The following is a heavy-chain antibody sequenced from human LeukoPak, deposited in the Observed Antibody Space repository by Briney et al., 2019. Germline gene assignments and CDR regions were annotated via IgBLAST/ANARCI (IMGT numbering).Heavy chain of an antibody. V-gene: IGHV3-30-3*01. CDR1: GFTFSSYA. CDR3: ARESALWVDYYGSGSIPYGMDV. Sequence: PGGSLRLSCAASGFTFSSYAMNWVRQAPGKGLEWVAVISYDGSNKYYADSVKGRFTISRDNSKNTLYLQMNSLRAEDTAVYYCARESALWVDYYGSGSIPYGMDVWGQGTTVTVSS. CDR2: ISYDGSNK. J-gene: IGHJ6*02. D-gene: IGHD3-10*01.